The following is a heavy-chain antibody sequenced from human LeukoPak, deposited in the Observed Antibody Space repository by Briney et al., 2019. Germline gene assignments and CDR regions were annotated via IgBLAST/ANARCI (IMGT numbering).Heavy chain of an antibody. CDR1: GFTFRSYA. J-gene: IGHJ4*02. Sequence: PGGSLRLSCAASGFTFRSYAMHWVRQAPGEGLEWVAVISYDGGNIYYADSVKGQFTISRDNSNNTLYLQMSSLRAEDTAVYYCAKGPYSSGWFFDYWGQGTLVTVSS. D-gene: IGHD6-19*01. CDR3: AKGPYSSGWFFDY. V-gene: IGHV3-30*18. CDR2: ISYDGGNI.